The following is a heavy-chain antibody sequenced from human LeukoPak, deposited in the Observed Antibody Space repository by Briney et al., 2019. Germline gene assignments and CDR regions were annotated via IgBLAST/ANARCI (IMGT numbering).Heavy chain of an antibody. D-gene: IGHD6-19*01. CDR1: GDSINGYF. CDR3: ARHGNTGPVSGLPLDH. J-gene: IGHJ4*01. CDR2: IYYRGGT. Sequence: PSETLSLTCTVSGDSINGYFWSWIRRPPGQGLEWVGYIYYRGGTSYNPSLGGRITVSLDTSRNQFFLRLTSVIPADTAMYYCARHGNTGPVSGLPLDHWGHGTLVSVSS. V-gene: IGHV4-59*08.